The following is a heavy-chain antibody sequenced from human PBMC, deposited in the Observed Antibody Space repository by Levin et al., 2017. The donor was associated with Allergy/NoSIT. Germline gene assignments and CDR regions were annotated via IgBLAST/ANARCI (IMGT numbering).Heavy chain of an antibody. Sequence: GGSLRLSCAASGFTFSTYAMSWVRQAPGKGLEWVSGVSRTGDTTYYADSVKGRFTVSRDNSKNALYLEMNSLRVEDTALYYCAKDDGSSGREASDVWGQGTMVTVSS. CDR2: VSRTGDTT. V-gene: IGHV3-23*01. J-gene: IGHJ3*01. CDR3: AKDDGSSGREASDV. D-gene: IGHD3-22*01. CDR1: GFTFSTYA.